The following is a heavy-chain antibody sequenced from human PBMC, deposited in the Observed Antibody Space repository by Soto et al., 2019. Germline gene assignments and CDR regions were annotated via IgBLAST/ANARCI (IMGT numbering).Heavy chain of an antibody. CDR2: ISYDGSNK. V-gene: IGHV3-30*18. CDR3: AKVSFEEEDY. J-gene: IGHJ4*02. D-gene: IGHD3-9*01. CDR1: GFTFSSYG. Sequence: QVQLVESGGGVVQPGRSLRLSCAASGFTFSSYGMHWVRQAPGKGLEWVAVISYDGSNKYYADSVKGRFTISRDNSKNKLYLQMNSLRAEDTAVYYCAKVSFEEEDYWGQGTLVTVSS.